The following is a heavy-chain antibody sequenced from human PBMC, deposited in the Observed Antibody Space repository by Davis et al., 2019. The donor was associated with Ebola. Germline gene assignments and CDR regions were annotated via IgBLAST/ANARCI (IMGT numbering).Heavy chain of an antibody. Sequence: MPGGSLRLSCTVSGGSISSYYWSWIRQPPGKGLEWIGYIYYSGSTNYNPSLKSRVTISVDTSKNQFSLKLSSVTAADTAVYYCARVVTAINWFDPWGQGTLVTVSS. J-gene: IGHJ5*02. D-gene: IGHD2-21*02. CDR1: GGSISSYY. CDR2: IYYSGST. CDR3: ARVVTAINWFDP. V-gene: IGHV4-59*01.